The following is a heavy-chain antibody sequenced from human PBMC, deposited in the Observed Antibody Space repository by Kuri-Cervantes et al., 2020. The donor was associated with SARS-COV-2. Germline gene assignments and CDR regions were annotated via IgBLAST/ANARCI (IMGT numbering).Heavy chain of an antibody. CDR2: IWYDGSNK. CDR1: GITFSSYS. Sequence: GESLKISCAASGITFSSYSMHWVRQAPGKGLEWVAVIWYDGSNKYYADSVKGRFTISRDNSKNTLYLQMHSLRAEETAVYYCAKDGVGSGYPDLKYMDVWGRGSTVTVSS. CDR3: AKDGVGSGYPDLKYMDV. J-gene: IGHJ6*03. V-gene: IGHV3-33*06. D-gene: IGHD3-3*01.